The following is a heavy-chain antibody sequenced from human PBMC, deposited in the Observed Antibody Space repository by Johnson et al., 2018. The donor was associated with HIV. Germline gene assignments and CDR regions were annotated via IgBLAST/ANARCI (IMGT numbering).Heavy chain of an antibody. Sequence: VQLVESGGGVVQPGGSLRLSCAASGFTFSSYGMSWVRQAPGKGLEWVSGITGTGGSTYYADSVKGRFTISRDNSKNTLYLQMNSLRAEDTAVYYCASQVRGLRLGVDAFEIWGQGTLVTVSS. J-gene: IGHJ3*02. CDR2: ITGTGGST. D-gene: IGHD5-12*01. V-gene: IGHV3-23*04. CDR3: ASQVRGLRLGVDAFEI. CDR1: GFTFSSYG.